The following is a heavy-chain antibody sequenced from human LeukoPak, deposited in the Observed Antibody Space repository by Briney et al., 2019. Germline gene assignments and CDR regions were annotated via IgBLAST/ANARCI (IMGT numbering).Heavy chain of an antibody. V-gene: IGHV3-21*01. Sequence: GESVRLSCAASGFTFGSYSMNWVRQAPGKGLEWVSSISHGSSYIYYADSVKGRFTISRDNAENSLYLQMNSLRAEDTAVYYCARGPKYIASTGPHYFDYWGQGTLVTVSS. CDR2: ISHGSSYI. J-gene: IGHJ4*02. D-gene: IGHD1-1*01. CDR1: GFTFGSYS. CDR3: ARGPKYIASTGPHYFDY.